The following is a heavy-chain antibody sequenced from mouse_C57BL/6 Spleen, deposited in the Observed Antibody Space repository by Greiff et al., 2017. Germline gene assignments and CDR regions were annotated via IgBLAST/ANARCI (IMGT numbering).Heavy chain of an antibody. Sequence: VQLQQPGAELVKPGASVKVSCKASGYTFTSYWMHWVKQRPGQGLEWIGRIHPSDSDTNYNQKFKGKATLTVDKSSSTSYMQLSSLTSEDSAVYYCAPDEVTTVVAEAYWGQGTLVTVSA. V-gene: IGHV1-74*01. J-gene: IGHJ3*01. CDR1: GYTFTSYW. CDR2: IHPSDSDT. D-gene: IGHD1-1*01. CDR3: APDEVTTVVAEAY.